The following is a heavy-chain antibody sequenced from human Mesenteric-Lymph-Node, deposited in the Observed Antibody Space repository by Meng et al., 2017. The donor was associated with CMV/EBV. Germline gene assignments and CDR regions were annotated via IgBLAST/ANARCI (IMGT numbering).Heavy chain of an antibody. J-gene: IGHJ4*02. Sequence: GGSLRLSCAASGFTFSSYSMNWVRQAPGKGLEWVSHISSSGGIYADSVKGRFSISRDNAKNSLYLQMNTLRAEDTAVYYCARGRGGDGFLDYWGQGALVTVSS. D-gene: IGHD3-10*01. CDR3: ARGRGGDGFLDY. V-gene: IGHV3-48*04. CDR1: GFTFSSYS. CDR2: ISSSGG.